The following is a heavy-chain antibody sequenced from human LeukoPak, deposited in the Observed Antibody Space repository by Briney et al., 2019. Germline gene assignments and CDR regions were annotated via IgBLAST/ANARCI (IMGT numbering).Heavy chain of an antibody. Sequence: KPSETLSLTCTVSGGSISSSGYYWGWVRQPPGKGLEWIGTNDYSGTTYYNPSLKSRVTISVDTSKNYFSLNLTSVTAADTAMYYCARQTPSIWHIVVVTAIGAFDYWGQGALVTVTS. D-gene: IGHD2-21*02. CDR3: ARQTPSIWHIVVVTAIGAFDY. CDR1: GGSISSSGYY. J-gene: IGHJ4*02. V-gene: IGHV4-39*01. CDR2: NDYSGTT.